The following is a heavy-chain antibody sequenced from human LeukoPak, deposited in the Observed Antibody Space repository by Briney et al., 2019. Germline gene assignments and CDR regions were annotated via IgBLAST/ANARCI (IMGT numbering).Heavy chain of an antibody. J-gene: IGHJ3*02. CDR1: GFTFSSYG. D-gene: IGHD1-1*01. CDR3: ATLNGHAFDI. CDR2: IWNDGSKK. V-gene: IGHV3-33*01. Sequence: GGSLRLSWAASGFTFSSYGMHWVRQTPGKGLEWVAVIWNDGSKKYYADSVKGRFTISRDGSKNTLSLQMNTLRAEDTAVYYCATLNGHAFDIWGQGTMVTVSS.